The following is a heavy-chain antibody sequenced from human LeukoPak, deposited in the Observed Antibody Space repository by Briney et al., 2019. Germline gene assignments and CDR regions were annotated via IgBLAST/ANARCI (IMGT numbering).Heavy chain of an antibody. D-gene: IGHD2-15*01. J-gene: IGHJ6*03. CDR2: ISSSSSYI. V-gene: IGHV3-21*01. CDR1: GFTFSHYG. CDR3: ARLDCSGGSCYWSENYYMDV. Sequence: GGSLRLSCATSGFTFSHYGMNWVRQAPGKGLEWVSSISSSSSYIYYADSVKGRFTISRDNAKNSLYLQMNSLRAEDTAVYYCARLDCSGGSCYWSENYYMDVWGKGTAVTVSS.